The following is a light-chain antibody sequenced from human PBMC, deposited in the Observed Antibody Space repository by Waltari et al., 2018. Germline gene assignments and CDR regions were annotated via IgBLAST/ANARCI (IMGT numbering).Light chain of an antibody. Sequence: TWQAGEEGISYLNGYQQKSGSAPKLRIFGASTLQTGIPSRFSGSGSGTRFTLTINGRQPEDLGTYYCQQYHSLPLTFGGGTKVEI. CDR1: EEGISY. CDR2: GAS. J-gene: IGKJ4*01. V-gene: IGKV1-33*01. CDR3: QQYHSLPLT.